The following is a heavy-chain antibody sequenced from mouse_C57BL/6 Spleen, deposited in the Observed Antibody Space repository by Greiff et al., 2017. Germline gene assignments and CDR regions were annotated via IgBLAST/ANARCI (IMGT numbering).Heavy chain of an antibody. CDR3: ARESPEGNTVEAY. CDR1: GFSLSTFGMG. CDR2: IWWDDDK. V-gene: IGHV8-8*01. Sequence: QVQLKESGPGILQPSQTLSLTRSFSGFSLSTFGMGVGWIRQPSGKGLEWLAHIWWDDDKYSNPALKSRLTISKDTSKNQVFLKIANVDTADTATYYRARESPEGNTVEAYWGQGTLVTVSA. D-gene: IGHD1-1*01. J-gene: IGHJ3*01.